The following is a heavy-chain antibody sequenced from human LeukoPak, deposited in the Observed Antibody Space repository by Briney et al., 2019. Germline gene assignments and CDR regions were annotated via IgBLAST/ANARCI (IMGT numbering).Heavy chain of an antibody. Sequence: PSETLSLTCAVYGGSFSSYYWSWIRQPAGKGLEWIGRIYTSGSTNYNPSLKSRVTMSVDTSKNQFSLRLRSVTAADTAVYYCARDSGTTGEVKFDPWGQGSLVTVSS. CDR1: GGSFSSYY. J-gene: IGHJ5*02. V-gene: IGHV4-4*07. CDR3: ARDSGTTGEVKFDP. CDR2: IYTSGST. D-gene: IGHD3-10*01.